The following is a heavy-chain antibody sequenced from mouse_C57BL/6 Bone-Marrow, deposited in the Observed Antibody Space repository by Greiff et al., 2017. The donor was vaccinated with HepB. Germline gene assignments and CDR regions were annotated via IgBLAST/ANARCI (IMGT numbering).Heavy chain of an antibody. CDR3: ARRDDDGYAMDY. CDR2: INPYNGGT. J-gene: IGHJ4*01. CDR1: GYTFTDYY. Sequence: EVKLQESGPVLVKPGASVKMSCKASGYTFTDYYMNWVKQSHGKSLEWIGVINPYNGGTSYNQKFKGKATLTVDKSSSTAYMELNSLTSEDSAVYYCARRDDDGYAMDYWGQGTSVTVSS. D-gene: IGHD2-12*01. V-gene: IGHV1-19*01.